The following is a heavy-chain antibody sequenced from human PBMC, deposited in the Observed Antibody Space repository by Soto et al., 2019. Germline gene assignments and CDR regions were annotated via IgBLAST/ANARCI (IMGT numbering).Heavy chain of an antibody. CDR3: HGSGSSKYYYMDV. J-gene: IGHJ6*03. V-gene: IGHV4-59*01. CDR2: IYYSGST. Sequence: SETLSLTCTVSGGSISSYYWSWIRQPPGKGLEWIGYIYYSGSTNYNPSLKSRVTISVDTSKNQFSLKLSSVTAADTAVYYCHGSGSSKYYYMDVWGKGTTVTVSS. D-gene: IGHD3-10*01. CDR1: GGSISSYY.